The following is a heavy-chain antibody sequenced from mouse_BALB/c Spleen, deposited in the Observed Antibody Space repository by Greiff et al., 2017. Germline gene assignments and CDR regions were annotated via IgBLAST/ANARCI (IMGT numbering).Heavy chain of an antibody. D-gene: IGHD1-1*01. CDR1: GYTFTSYW. CDR3: TRFLRSWYFDV. J-gene: IGHJ1*01. V-gene: IGHV1S22*01. CDR2: IYPGSGST. Sequence: LQQPGSELVRPGASVKLSCKASGYTFTSYWMHWVKQRPGQGLEWIGNIYPGSGSTNYDEKFKRKATLTVDTSSSKAYMQLRSLTSEDSAVYYVTRFLRSWYFDVWGAGTTVTVSA.